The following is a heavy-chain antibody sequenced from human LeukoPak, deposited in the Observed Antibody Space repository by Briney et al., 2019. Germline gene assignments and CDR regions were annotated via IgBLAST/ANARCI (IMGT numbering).Heavy chain of an antibody. J-gene: IGHJ4*02. CDR3: ARDSKYYYDSSGYYYDVGEAPFDY. Sequence: GGSLRLSCAASGFTFSSYWMHWVRQAPGKGLVWVSRINSDGSSTSYADSVKGRFTISRDNAKNSLYLQMNSLRAEDTAVYYCARDSKYYYDSSGYYYDVGEAPFDYWGQGTLVTVSS. CDR2: INSDGSST. D-gene: IGHD3-22*01. CDR1: GFTFSSYW. V-gene: IGHV3-74*01.